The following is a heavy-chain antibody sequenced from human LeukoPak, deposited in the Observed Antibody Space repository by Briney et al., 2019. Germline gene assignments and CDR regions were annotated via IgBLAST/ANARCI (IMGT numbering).Heavy chain of an antibody. V-gene: IGHV1-69*13. J-gene: IGHJ6*02. CDR2: IIPIFGTA. D-gene: IGHD5-18*01. Sequence: GASVKVSCKASGGTFSSYAISWVRQAPGQGLEWMGGIIPIFGTANYAQKFQGRVTITADESTSTAYMELSSLRPEDTAVYYCARAGYSYGYSMDVWGQGTTVTVSS. CDR3: ARAGYSYGYSMDV. CDR1: GGTFSSYA.